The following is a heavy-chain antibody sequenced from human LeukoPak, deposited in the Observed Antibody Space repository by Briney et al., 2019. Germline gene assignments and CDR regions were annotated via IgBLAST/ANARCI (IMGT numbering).Heavy chain of an antibody. CDR1: GGSISSGGYS. CDR3: ARGFGGYSYGLKYYFDY. V-gene: IGHV4-30-2*01. Sequence: PSETLSLTCAVSGGSISSGGYSWSWIRQPPGKGLEWIGYIYHSGSTYYNPPLKSRVTISVDRSKNQFSLKLSSVTAADTAVYYCARGFGGYSYGLKYYFDYWGQGTLVTVSS. D-gene: IGHD5-18*01. CDR2: IYHSGST. J-gene: IGHJ4*02.